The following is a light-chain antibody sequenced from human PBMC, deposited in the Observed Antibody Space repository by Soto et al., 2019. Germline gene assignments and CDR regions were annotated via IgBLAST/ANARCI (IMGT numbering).Light chain of an antibody. CDR2: DAY. CDR3: QQRSNCLLT. Sequence: EIVLTQYPATLSLSPGERATLSCRASQSVSSYLAWYQQKPGQAPRVLIYDAYNRGTGIQARFTGSGSGTDFTLTISTLAPEDFAVYYSQQRSNCLLTFGGGTTLEIK. CDR1: QSVSSY. V-gene: IGKV3-11*01. J-gene: IGKJ4*01.